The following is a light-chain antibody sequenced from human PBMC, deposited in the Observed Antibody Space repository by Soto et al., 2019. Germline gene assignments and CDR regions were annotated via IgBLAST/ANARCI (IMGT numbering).Light chain of an antibody. CDR1: QSLLHSNGYNY. Sequence: DIVVTQSPLSLPVTSGEPASISCRSSQSLLHSNGYNYLDWYLQKPGQSPQLLIYLGSNRASGVPDRFSGSGSGTDFTLKITRVEAEDAGVYYCMQALETWTFGQGTKLEIK. CDR3: MQALETWT. CDR2: LGS. V-gene: IGKV2-28*01. J-gene: IGKJ1*01.